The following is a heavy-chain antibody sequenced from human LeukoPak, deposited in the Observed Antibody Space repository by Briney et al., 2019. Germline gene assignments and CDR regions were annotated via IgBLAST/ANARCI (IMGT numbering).Heavy chain of an antibody. CDR1: GGSISSDY. V-gene: IGHV4-59*01. Sequence: TPSETLSLTCTVSGGSISSDYWSWIRQPPGKGLEWIGYIYYSGRTYYNPSLKSRITISVDTSKNQFSLKLSSVTAADTAVYYCVRGFYSPHYWGQGTLVTVSS. D-gene: IGHD4-11*01. CDR2: IYYSGRT. CDR3: VRGFYSPHY. J-gene: IGHJ4*02.